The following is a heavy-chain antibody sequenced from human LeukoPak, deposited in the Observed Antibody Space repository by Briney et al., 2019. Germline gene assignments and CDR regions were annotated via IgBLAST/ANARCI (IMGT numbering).Heavy chain of an antibody. D-gene: IGHD6-13*01. V-gene: IGHV3-23*01. CDR3: AKDQAAAVPNWFDP. J-gene: IGHJ5*02. CDR1: GFTFSSYA. CDR2: ISGSDGST. Sequence: GGSLRHSCAASGFTFSSYAMNWVRQAPGKGLEWVAAISGSDGSTYYADSVKGRFTISRDNFKNTLYLQMNSLRAEDTAVYYCAKDQAAAVPNWFDPWGQGTLVTVSS.